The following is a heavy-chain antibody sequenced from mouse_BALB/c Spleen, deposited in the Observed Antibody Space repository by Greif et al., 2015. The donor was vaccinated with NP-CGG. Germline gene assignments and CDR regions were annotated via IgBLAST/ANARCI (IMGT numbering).Heavy chain of an antibody. J-gene: IGHJ2*01. CDR3: ARLFDY. CDR1: GFTFSSFG. Sequence: EVKLVESGGGLVQPGGSRKLSCAASGFTFSSFGMHWVRQAPEKGLEWVACISSGSSTIYYADTVKGRFTISRDNPKNTLFLQMTSLRSEDTAMYYCARLFDYRGQGTTLTVSS. V-gene: IGHV5-17*02. CDR2: ISSGSSTI.